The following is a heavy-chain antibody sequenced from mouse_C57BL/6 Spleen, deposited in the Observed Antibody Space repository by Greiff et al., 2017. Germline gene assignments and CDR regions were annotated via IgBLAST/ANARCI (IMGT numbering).Heavy chain of an antibody. Sequence: EVQLQQSGPELVKPGASVKIPCKASGYTFTDYNMDWVKQSHGKSLEWIGDITPTNGGTIYNQKFKGKATLTVDKSSSTAYMELRSLTSEDTAVYYCARSAYGYDVAWFAYWGQGTLVTVSA. CDR3: ARSAYGYDVAWFAY. V-gene: IGHV1-18*01. D-gene: IGHD2-2*01. CDR2: ITPTNGGT. J-gene: IGHJ3*01. CDR1: GYTFTDYN.